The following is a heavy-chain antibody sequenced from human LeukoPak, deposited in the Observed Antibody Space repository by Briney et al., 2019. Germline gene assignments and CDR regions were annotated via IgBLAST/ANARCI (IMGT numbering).Heavy chain of an antibody. CDR1: GFTFSSYS. D-gene: IGHD4-17*01. CDR2: ISSSSSYI. CDR3: ARGDIDYGDYVRFDAFDI. Sequence: PGGSLRLSCAASGFTFSSYSMNWVRQAPGKGLEWVSSISSSSSYIYYADSVKGRFTISRDNAKNSLYLQMNSLRAEDTAVYYCARGDIDYGDYVRFDAFDIWGQGTMVTVSS. J-gene: IGHJ3*02. V-gene: IGHV3-21*01.